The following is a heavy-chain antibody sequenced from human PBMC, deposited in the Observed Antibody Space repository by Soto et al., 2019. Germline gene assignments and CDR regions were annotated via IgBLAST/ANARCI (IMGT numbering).Heavy chain of an antibody. CDR1: GFTFSSYG. J-gene: IGHJ6*03. Sequence: GGSLRLSCAASGFTFSSYGMSWVRQAPGKGLEWVSAISGSGGSTYYADSVKGRFTISRDNSKNTLYLQMNSLRAEDTAVYYCAKDTVTNHYYYYMDVWGKGTTVTVSS. CDR2: ISGSGGST. V-gene: IGHV3-23*01. CDR3: AKDTVTNHYYYYMDV. D-gene: IGHD4-4*01.